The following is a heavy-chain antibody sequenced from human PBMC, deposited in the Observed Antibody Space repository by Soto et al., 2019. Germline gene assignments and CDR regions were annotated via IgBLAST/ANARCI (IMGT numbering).Heavy chain of an antibody. J-gene: IGHJ4*02. CDR3: ARGGAYKIDY. D-gene: IGHD1-20*01. CDR1: GFTLSSYS. CDR2: ISSSSSTI. Sequence: EVQLVESGGGLVQPGGSLRLSCAASGFTLSSYSMNWVRQAPGKGLEWVSYISSSSSTIYYADSVKGRFTISRDNAKNSLWLQMNSLRDEDTAVYYCARGGAYKIDYWCQGTMVTVSS. V-gene: IGHV3-48*02.